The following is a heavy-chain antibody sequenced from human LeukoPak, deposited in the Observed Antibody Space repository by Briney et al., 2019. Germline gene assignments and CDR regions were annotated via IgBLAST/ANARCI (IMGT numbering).Heavy chain of an antibody. CDR1: GYTFTGYY. J-gene: IGHJ4*02. Sequence: GASVKVSCKASGYTFTGYYMHWVRQAPGQGLTWMGWINPNTGVTNYAQKFQGRVTMTRATSINTAYMELDRLTSDDTAIYYCARPYCGGDCYWTIDYWGQGTLVTVSS. D-gene: IGHD2-21*02. CDR2: INPNTGVT. CDR3: ARPYCGGDCYWTIDY. V-gene: IGHV1-2*02.